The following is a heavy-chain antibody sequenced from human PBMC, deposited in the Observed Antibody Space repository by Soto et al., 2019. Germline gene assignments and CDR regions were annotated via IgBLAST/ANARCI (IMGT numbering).Heavy chain of an antibody. Sequence: EVQLVESGGGLVQPGGSLRLSCAASGFTFSTYWMHWVRQVPGKGLVWVSRINSDGGSTTYADCVKSRFTISRDNAKSTLYLQLNSLRVEDTAVYYCASSLLTPFDYWGQGTLVTVSS. CDR3: ASSLLTPFDY. J-gene: IGHJ4*02. CDR1: GFTFSTYW. D-gene: IGHD7-27*01. V-gene: IGHV3-74*01. CDR2: INSDGGST.